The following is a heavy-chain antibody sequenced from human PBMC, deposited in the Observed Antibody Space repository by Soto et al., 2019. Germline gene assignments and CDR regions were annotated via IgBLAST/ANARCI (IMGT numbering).Heavy chain of an antibody. CDR3: ARYPVGATIAY. J-gene: IGHJ4*02. V-gene: IGHV1-8*01. Sequence: QVQLVQSGAEVKKPGASVKVSCKASGYTLGNYDINWVRQAPGQGLEWMGRMNPHSGKTVYARKFQGRVTMTRNTSLTTAFMEVSSLRSEHTAVYFCARYPVGATIAYWGQGTRVTVSS. CDR2: MNPHSGKT. D-gene: IGHD5-12*01. CDR1: GYTLGNYD.